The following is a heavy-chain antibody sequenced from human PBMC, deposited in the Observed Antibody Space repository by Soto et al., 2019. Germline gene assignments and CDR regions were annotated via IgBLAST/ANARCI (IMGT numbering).Heavy chain of an antibody. CDR2: VYNSGST. CDR3: ARYRREAVAGYTLDN. D-gene: IGHD6-13*01. V-gene: IGHV4-59*01. J-gene: IGHJ4*02. CDR1: GGSISSNY. Sequence: PSETLSLSCTVSGGSISSNYWTWIRQPPGKGLEWIGYVYNSGSTNYNPSLKSRVTISEDTSKSQFSLKVNSMTAADTAVYYCARYRREAVAGYTLDNWGQGILVTVSS.